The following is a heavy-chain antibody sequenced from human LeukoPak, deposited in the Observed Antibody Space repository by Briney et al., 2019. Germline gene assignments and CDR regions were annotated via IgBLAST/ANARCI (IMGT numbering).Heavy chain of an antibody. CDR1: GYTLTELS. J-gene: IGHJ4*02. V-gene: IGHV1-24*01. CDR3: ATVFPTDSGSTGGYYFDY. CDR2: FDPEDGET. Sequence: GASVKVPCKVSGYTLTELSMHWVRQAPGKGLEWMGGFDPEDGETIYAQKFQGRVTMTEDTSTDTAYMELSSLRSEDTAVYYCATVFPTDSGSTGGYYFDYWGQGTLVTVSS. D-gene: IGHD1-26*01.